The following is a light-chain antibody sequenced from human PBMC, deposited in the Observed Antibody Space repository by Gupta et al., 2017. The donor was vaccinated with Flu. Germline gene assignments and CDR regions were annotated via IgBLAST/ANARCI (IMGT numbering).Light chain of an antibody. CDR2: KDN. J-gene: IGLJ3*02. CDR3: QSTDSSASWV. V-gene: IGLV3-25*03. Sequence: SGDALTKQYAYWYQQKPGQAPVLVIYKDNERPSGIPERFSGSSSGTKGTLTISGVRAEDEADYYCQSTDSSASWVFGGGTRLTVL. CDR1: ALTKQY.